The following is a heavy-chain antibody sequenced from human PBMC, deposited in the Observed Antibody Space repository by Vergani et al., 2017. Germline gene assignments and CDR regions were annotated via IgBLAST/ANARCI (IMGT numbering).Heavy chain of an antibody. Sequence: EVQLVESGGGLVKPGGSLRVSCAASGFTFSSYSMNWVRQAPGKGLEWVSYISSSSSYIYYADSVKGRFTISRDNAKNSLYLQMNSLRAEDTAVYYCARSKGGWYYFDYWGQGILVTVSS. D-gene: IGHD6-19*01. CDR1: GFTFSSYS. CDR2: ISSSSSYI. CDR3: ARSKGGWYYFDY. V-gene: IGHV3-21*01. J-gene: IGHJ4*02.